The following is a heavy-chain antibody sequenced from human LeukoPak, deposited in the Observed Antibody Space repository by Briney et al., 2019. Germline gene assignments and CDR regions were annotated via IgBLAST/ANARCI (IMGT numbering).Heavy chain of an antibody. CDR2: IYYSGST. Sequence: SETLSLTCTVSGGSISSGDYYWSWIRQPPGKGLECIGYIYYSGSTYYNPSLKSRVTISVDTSKNQFSLKLSSVTAADTAVYYCARDRVSTLYYYYGMDVWGQGTTVTVSS. J-gene: IGHJ6*02. D-gene: IGHD2/OR15-2a*01. CDR3: ARDRVSTLYYYYGMDV. CDR1: GGSISSGDYY. V-gene: IGHV4-30-4*01.